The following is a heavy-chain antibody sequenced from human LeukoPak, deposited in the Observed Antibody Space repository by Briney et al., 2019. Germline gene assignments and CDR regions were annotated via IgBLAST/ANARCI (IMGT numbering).Heavy chain of an antibody. V-gene: IGHV3-21*01. CDR3: ARGGTRRMYFDY. D-gene: IGHD3-16*01. CDR2: ISSSSSYI. Sequence: GGSLRLSCAASGFTISSYSMNWVRQAPGKGLEWVSSISSSSSYIYYADSVKGRFTISRDNAKNSLYLQMNSLRAEDTAVYYCARGGTRRMYFDYWGQGTLVTVSS. J-gene: IGHJ4*02. CDR1: GFTISSYS.